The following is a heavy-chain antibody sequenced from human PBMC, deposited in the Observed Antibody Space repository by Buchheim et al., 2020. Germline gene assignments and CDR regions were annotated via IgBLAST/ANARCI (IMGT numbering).Heavy chain of an antibody. Sequence: HVQLVESGGGVVQPGRSLRLSCAASGFTFSSYGMHWVRQAPGKRLEWMVVISNDGSNKYYTDSVKGRFTISRDNSKNTLYLQMNSLRAEDTAIYYCAKEGYYGSGSFPDCWGQGTL. J-gene: IGHJ4*02. CDR1: GFTFSSYG. CDR3: AKEGYYGSGSFPDC. D-gene: IGHD3-10*01. V-gene: IGHV3-30*18. CDR2: ISNDGSNK.